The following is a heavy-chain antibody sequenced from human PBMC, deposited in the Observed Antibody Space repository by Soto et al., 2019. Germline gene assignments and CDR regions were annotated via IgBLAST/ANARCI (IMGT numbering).Heavy chain of an antibody. CDR1: GFTFSSYA. D-gene: IGHD2-2*02. Sequence: GGSLRLSCAASGFTFSSYAMSWVRQAPGKGLEWVSAIRGSGGSTYYADSVKGRFTISRDNSKNTLYLQMNSLRAEDTAVYYCAKASYCSSTSCYIYYCDYWGQGTLVTVSS. CDR2: IRGSGGST. CDR3: AKASYCSSTSCYIYYCDY. V-gene: IGHV3-23*01. J-gene: IGHJ4*02.